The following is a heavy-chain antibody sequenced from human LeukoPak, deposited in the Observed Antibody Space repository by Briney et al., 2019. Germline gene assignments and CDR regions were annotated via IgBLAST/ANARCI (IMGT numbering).Heavy chain of an antibody. D-gene: IGHD4-17*01. CDR1: EFTFSSYA. Sequence: GGSLRLSCAASEFTFSSYAMSWVRQAPGKGLEWVSAISGSGGSTYYADSVKGRFTISRDNSKNTLYLQMNSLRAEDTAVYYCAKDLDYGDLPDAFDIWGQGTMVTVSS. V-gene: IGHV3-23*01. CDR3: AKDLDYGDLPDAFDI. CDR2: ISGSGGST. J-gene: IGHJ3*02.